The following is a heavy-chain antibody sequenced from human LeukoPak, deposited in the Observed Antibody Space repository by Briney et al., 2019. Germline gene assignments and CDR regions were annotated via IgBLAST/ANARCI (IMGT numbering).Heavy chain of an antibody. D-gene: IGHD2-2*01. Sequence: GGSLRPPCAASGFTFSSYSMSWVRQAPGKGLEWVSFISSSSSDIYHADSVKGRFTISRDNAKNSLFLQMNSLRAEDTAVYYCARDLPAAVDWGQGTLVTVSS. CDR2: ISSSSSDI. V-gene: IGHV3-21*01. CDR3: ARDLPAAVD. J-gene: IGHJ4*02. CDR1: GFTFSSYS.